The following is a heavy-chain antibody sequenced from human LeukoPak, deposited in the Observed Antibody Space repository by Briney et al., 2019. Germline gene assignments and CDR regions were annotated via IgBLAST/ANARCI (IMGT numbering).Heavy chain of an antibody. CDR3: ARALSSGWSHGMDV. CDR1: GDSFSSNSAA. CDR2: TYYRYKWYK. J-gene: IGHJ6*02. V-gene: IGHV6-1*01. D-gene: IGHD6-19*01. Sequence: SQTLSLTCAISGDSFSSNSAAWNWIRQSPSRGLEWLRRTYYRYKWYKDYAVSVKSLITINPDTSKNQFSLQLNSVTPEDTAVYYGARALSSGWSHGMDVWGQGTTVTVSS.